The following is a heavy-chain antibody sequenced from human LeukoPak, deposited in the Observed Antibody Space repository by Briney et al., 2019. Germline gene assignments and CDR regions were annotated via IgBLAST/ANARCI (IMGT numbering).Heavy chain of an antibody. V-gene: IGHV3-23*01. J-gene: IGHJ4*02. CDR2: ISGSGGST. D-gene: IGHD3-3*01. Sequence: GGTLRLSCAASGFTFSSYGMSWVRQAPGKGLEWVSAISGSGGSTYYADSVKGRFTISRDNSKNTLYLQVNSLRAEDTAVYYCAKVSTGDFWSGYYRAFDYWGQGTLVTVSS. CDR1: GFTFSSYG. CDR3: AKVSTGDFWSGYYRAFDY.